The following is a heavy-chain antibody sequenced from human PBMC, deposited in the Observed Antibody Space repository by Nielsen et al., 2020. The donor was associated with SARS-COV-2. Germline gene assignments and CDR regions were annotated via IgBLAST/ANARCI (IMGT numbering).Heavy chain of an antibody. D-gene: IGHD3-10*01. CDR3: ARVIAMVRGGWFDP. CDR1: GGSISSYY. CDR2: IYSSGST. J-gene: IGHJ5*02. Sequence: SETLSLTCTVSGGSISSYYWSWIRQPPGKGLEWIGYIYSSGSTNYNPSLKSRVTISVDTSKNQFSLKLSSVTAADTAVYYCARVIAMVRGGWFDPWGQGTLVTVSS. V-gene: IGHV4-59*12.